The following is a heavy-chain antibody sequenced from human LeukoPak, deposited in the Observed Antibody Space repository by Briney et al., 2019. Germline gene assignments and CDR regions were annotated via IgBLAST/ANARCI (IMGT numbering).Heavy chain of an antibody. D-gene: IGHD6-19*01. CDR2: INPNSGGT. Sequence: ASVKVSCKASGYTFTSYYMHWVRQAPGQGLEWMGRINPNSGGTNYAQKFQGRVTMTRDTSISTAYMELSRLRSDDTAVYYCARDRTLYSSGWQLDYWGQGTLVTVSS. V-gene: IGHV1-2*06. J-gene: IGHJ4*02. CDR3: ARDRTLYSSGWQLDY. CDR1: GYTFTSYY.